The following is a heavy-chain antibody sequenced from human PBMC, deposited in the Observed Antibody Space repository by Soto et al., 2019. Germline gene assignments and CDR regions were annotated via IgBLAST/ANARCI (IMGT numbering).Heavy chain of an antibody. CDR1: GGSISSSSYY. CDR2: IYYSGST. Sequence: SETLSLTCTVSGGSISSSSYYWGWIRQPPGKGLEWIGSIYYSGSTYYNPSLKSRVTISVDTSKNQFSLKLSSVTAADTAVYYCARREIAVAGTGAFDIWGQGTMVTVSS. D-gene: IGHD6-19*01. J-gene: IGHJ3*02. CDR3: ARREIAVAGTGAFDI. V-gene: IGHV4-39*01.